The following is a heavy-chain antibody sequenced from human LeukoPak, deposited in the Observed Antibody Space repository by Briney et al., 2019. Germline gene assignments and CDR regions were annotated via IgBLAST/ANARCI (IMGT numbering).Heavy chain of an antibody. CDR3: ARSGYSSGWYRYYGMDV. CDR1: GGSFSGCY. J-gene: IGHJ6*02. V-gene: IGHV4-34*01. CDR2: INHSGST. D-gene: IGHD6-19*01. Sequence: SETLSLTCAVYGGSFSGCYWSWIRQPPGKGLEWIGEINHSGSTNYNPSLKSRVTISVDTSKNQFSLKLSSVTAADTAVYYCARSGYSSGWYRYYGMDVWGQGTTVTVSS.